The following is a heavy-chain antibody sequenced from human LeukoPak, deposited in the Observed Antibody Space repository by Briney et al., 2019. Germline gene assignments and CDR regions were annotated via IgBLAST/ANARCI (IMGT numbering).Heavy chain of an antibody. J-gene: IGHJ4*02. CDR1: GGSFSEYY. CDR2: INHSGRT. V-gene: IGHV4-34*01. D-gene: IGHD6-19*01. CDR3: ARGSSGWSKGGYFDY. Sequence: SETLSLTCTIYGGSFSEYYWSWIRQSPGKGLEWIGDINHSGRTNNNPSLESRVTLSVDTSTSQISLNLTSVSAADTAVYYCARGSSGWSKGGYFDYWGQGTQVTVSS.